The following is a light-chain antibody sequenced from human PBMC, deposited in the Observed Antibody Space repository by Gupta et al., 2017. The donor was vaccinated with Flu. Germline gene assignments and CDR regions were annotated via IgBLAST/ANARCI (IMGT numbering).Light chain of an antibody. J-gene: IGKJ4*01. Sequence: GERASLSCRASQSISANLAWYQQKPGQAPRLLIYGASTRATGVPARFSGSGSETEFTLTISSLQSEDFAFYFCQQYNDWPLTFGGGTNVEIK. CDR1: QSISAN. CDR2: GAS. CDR3: QQYNDWPLT. V-gene: IGKV3-15*01.